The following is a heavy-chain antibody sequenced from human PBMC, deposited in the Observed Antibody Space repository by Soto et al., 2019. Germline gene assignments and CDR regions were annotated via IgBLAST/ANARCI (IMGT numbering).Heavy chain of an antibody. D-gene: IGHD3-10*01. Sequence: QVQLQESGPGLVKPSGTLSLTCAVSSGSISSSNWWSWVRQPPGKGLEWIGEIYHSGSTNYNPSLKIRVTISVDKSKNQFSLKLSSVTAADTAVYYCARRVRALEGWNAFDIWGQGTMVTVSS. CDR2: IYHSGST. CDR3: ARRVRALEGWNAFDI. V-gene: IGHV4-4*02. CDR1: SGSISSSNW. J-gene: IGHJ3*02.